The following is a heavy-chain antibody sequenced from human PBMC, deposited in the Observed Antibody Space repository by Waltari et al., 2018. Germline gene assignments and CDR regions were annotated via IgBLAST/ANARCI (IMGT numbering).Heavy chain of an antibody. J-gene: IGHJ6*02. Sequence: EVQLVESGGGLVQRGGSLRLSCAASGFTFRSYWMSWVRQAPGKGLEWVANIKQDGSEKYYVDSVKGRFTISRDNAKNSLYLQMNSLRAEDTAVYYCARDKGSSAFYYGMDVWGQGTTVTVSS. CDR2: IKQDGSEK. V-gene: IGHV3-7*04. CDR1: GFTFRSYW. CDR3: ARDKGSSAFYYGMDV. D-gene: IGHD6-25*01.